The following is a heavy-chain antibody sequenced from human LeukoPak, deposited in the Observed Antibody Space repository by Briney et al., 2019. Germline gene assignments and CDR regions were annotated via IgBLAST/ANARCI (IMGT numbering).Heavy chain of an antibody. CDR2: ISSSSSYI. CDR1: GFTFSSYI. D-gene: IGHD3-3*01. CDR3: ARDSDQSTYYDFWSGLRWFDP. V-gene: IGHV3-21*01. Sequence: GGSVRLSCAASGFTFSSYIMNWVRQAPGKGLEWVSSISSSSSYIYYADSVKGRFTIARDNAKNSLYLQMNSLRAEDTAVYYCARDSDQSTYYDFWSGLRWFDPWGQGTLVTVSS. J-gene: IGHJ5*02.